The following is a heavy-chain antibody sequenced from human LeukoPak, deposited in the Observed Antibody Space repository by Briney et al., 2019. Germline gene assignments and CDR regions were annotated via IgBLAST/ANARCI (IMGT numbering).Heavy chain of an antibody. CDR2: INIDGSST. CDR3: ARDNRARWLRFSRESPPYFDY. J-gene: IGHJ4*02. D-gene: IGHD5-12*01. Sequence: PGGSLRLSCAASGFTFSSYWMHWVRHAPAKGLGWVSRINIDGSSTSYADSVKGRFTISRDNAKNTLYLQMNSLRAEDTAVYYCARDNRARWLRFSRESPPYFDYWGQGTLVTVSS. CDR1: GFTFSSYW. V-gene: IGHV3-74*01.